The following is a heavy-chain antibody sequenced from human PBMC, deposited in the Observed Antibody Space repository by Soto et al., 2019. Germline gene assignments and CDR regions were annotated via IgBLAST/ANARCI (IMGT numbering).Heavy chain of an antibody. CDR3: ARAKNHDAFDI. D-gene: IGHD1-1*01. CDR2: IYYSGST. CDR1: GGSISSYY. V-gene: IGHV4-59*06. Sequence: SETLSLTCTVSGGSISSYYWSWIRQHPGKGLEWIGYIYYSGSTYYNPSLKSRVTISVDTSKNQFSLKLSSVTAADTAVYYCARAKNHDAFDIWGQETMVTVSS. J-gene: IGHJ3*02.